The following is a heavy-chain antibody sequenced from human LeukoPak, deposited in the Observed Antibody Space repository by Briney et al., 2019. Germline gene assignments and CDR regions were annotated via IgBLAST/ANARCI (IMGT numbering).Heavy chain of an antibody. CDR2: INPGGDNT. J-gene: IGHJ4*02. V-gene: IGHV1-46*01. CDR3: ARASGYPPWDY. CDR1: GYTFTKSY. D-gene: IGHD3-3*01. Sequence: ASVKVSCKASGYTFTKSYIHWVRQAPGQRLEWMGLINPGGDNTKYAQNFQGRVTMTSDTSARTVYMELSSLRSEDTAVYYCARASGYPPWDYWGQGTLVTVSS.